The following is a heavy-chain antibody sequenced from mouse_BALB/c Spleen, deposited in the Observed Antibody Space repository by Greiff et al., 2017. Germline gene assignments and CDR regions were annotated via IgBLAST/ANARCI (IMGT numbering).Heavy chain of an antibody. CDR3: ARSMTTVVAYYFDY. CDR1: GYTFSSYW. D-gene: IGHD1-1*01. J-gene: IGHJ2*01. Sequence: QVQLQQSGAELMKPGASVKISCKATGYTFSSYWIEWVKQRPGHGLEWIGEILPGSGSTNYNEKFKGKATFTADTSSNTAYMQLSSLTSEDSAVYYCARSMTTVVAYYFDYWGQGTTLTVSS. CDR2: ILPGSGST. V-gene: IGHV1-9*01.